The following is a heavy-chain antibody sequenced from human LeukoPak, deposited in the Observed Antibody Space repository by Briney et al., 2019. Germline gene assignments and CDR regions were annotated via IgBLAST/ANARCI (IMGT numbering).Heavy chain of an antibody. CDR1: GGSISSYY. CDR2: IYYSGST. D-gene: IGHD6-19*01. CDR3: ASQGVNPVAGPVDI. Sequence: NPSETLPLTCTVSGGSISSYYWSWIRQPPGKGLEWIGYIYYSGSTNYNPSLKSRVTISVDTSKNQFSLKLSSVTAADTAVYYCASQGVNPVAGPVDIWGQGTMVTVSS. V-gene: IGHV4-59*01. J-gene: IGHJ3*02.